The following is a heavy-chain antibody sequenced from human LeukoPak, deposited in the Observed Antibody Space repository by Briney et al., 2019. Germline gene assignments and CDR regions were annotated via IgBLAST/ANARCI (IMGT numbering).Heavy chain of an antibody. V-gene: IGHV1-8*01. CDR2: MNPNSGNT. Sequence: ASVKVSCKASEYTFSSYDINWVPHATGQGLEWMGWMNPNSGNTGYAQKFQGRVTMTRNTSISTAYMELSSLTFEDTAVYYCARGRHPGPTWISEYWGQGTLVTVSS. CDR1: EYTFSSYD. J-gene: IGHJ4*02. D-gene: IGHD5-12*01. CDR3: ARGRHPGPTWISEY.